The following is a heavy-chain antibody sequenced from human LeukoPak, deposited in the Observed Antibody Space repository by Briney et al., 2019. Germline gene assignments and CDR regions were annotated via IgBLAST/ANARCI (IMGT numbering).Heavy chain of an antibody. CDR2: IDSSGSYT. J-gene: IGHJ4*02. V-gene: IGHV3-23*01. CDR1: GFAFGNYA. Sequence: GGSLRLSCAASGFAFGNYAMGWVHQAPGKGLEWVSSIDSSGSYTPSADSVKGRFTISRDNSENTVYLQMNSLRAEDTAVYYCANIDGGWHGPLAPPPSSNYWGQGTLVTVSS. D-gene: IGHD6-19*01. CDR3: ANIDGGWHGPLAPPPSSNY.